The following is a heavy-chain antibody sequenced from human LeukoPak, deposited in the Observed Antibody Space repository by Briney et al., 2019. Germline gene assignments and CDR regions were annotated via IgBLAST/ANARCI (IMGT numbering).Heavy chain of an antibody. Sequence: GGSLRLSCAASGFTDSSYVMHWVRQAPGKGLEWVASKSDDGSNAYFADSVRGRFSISSDNSKNTLYVQMNSLRVDDTAVYYCARGRDGYNRHSDYWGQGTLVTVSS. CDR2: KSDDGSNA. CDR3: ARGRDGYNRHSDY. D-gene: IGHD5-24*01. J-gene: IGHJ4*02. CDR1: GFTDSSYV. V-gene: IGHV3-30*04.